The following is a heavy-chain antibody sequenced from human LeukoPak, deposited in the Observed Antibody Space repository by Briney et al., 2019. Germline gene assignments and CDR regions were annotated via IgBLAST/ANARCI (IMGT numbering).Heavy chain of an antibody. J-gene: IGHJ4*02. CDR1: GGSISSYY. CDR3: ARRRGYSYGYHYFDY. CDR2: INSSGDT. V-gene: IGHV4-4*07. Sequence: SETLSLTCTVSGGSISSYYWSWIRQTAEKGLEWIGRINSSGDTVYNPSLESRVTISVDTSKNQFSLKLSSVTAADTAVYYCARRRGYSYGYHYFDYWGQGTLVTVSS. D-gene: IGHD5-18*01.